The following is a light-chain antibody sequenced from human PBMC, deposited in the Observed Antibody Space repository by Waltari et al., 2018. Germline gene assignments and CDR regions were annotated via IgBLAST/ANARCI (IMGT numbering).Light chain of an antibody. V-gene: IGLV4-69*01. CDR3: QTWGLGNRG. CDR1: SRHRGYA. Sequence: QVVLTQPPFASASLGASVTLTCTLSSRHRGYAIRWHQQQPGKGPKYLMRVNSDGSHTKGEVVADRFSGTSSGAERYLTISSLRSEEEVDYYCQTWGLGNRGFGGGTKLTVL. CDR2: VNSDGSH. J-gene: IGLJ2*01.